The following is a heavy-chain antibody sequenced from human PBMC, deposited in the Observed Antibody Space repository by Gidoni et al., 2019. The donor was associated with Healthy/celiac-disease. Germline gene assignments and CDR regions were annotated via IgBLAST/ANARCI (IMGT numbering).Heavy chain of an antibody. D-gene: IGHD3-9*01. CDR1: GFTVSSSR. J-gene: IGHJ4*02. Sequence: EVQLVESGGGLVKPGGSLRLSCADSGFTVSSSRMNWVRPAPGKGLEWVSSISSSSSYIYDADSVKGRFTISRDNAKNSLYLQMNSLRADDTAVYYCARDQRRGILTGYHPSFDYWGQGTLVTVSS. CDR2: ISSSSSYI. CDR3: ARDQRRGILTGYHPSFDY. V-gene: IGHV3-21*01.